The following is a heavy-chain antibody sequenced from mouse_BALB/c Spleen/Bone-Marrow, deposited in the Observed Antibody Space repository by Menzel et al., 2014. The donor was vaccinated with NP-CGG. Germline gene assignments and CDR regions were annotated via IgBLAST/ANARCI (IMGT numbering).Heavy chain of an antibody. J-gene: IGHJ3*01. V-gene: IGHV2-5*01. Sequence: VKLVESGPGLVQPSQRLSIPCTVSGFSLTSYGVHWVRQSPGKGLEWLGVIWRGGSTDYNAAFMSRLSITKDNSKSQVLFKMNSLQADDTAIYYCAKNEGGQLGPYWGQGTLVTVSA. D-gene: IGHD3-2*01. CDR1: GFSLTSYG. CDR2: IWRGGST. CDR3: AKNEGGQLGPY.